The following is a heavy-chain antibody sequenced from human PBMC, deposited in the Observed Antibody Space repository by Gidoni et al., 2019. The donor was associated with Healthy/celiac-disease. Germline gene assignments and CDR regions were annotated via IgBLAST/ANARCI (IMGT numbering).Heavy chain of an antibody. CDR3: ARERYSGTYYFGY. CDR1: GYTFSSYD. CDR2: ISAYNGNT. Sequence: QVQLVQSGAAVKKPGASVNVSCKASGYTFSSYDISWVRQAPGQGLEWMGLISAYNGNTNYAQKFRGRLTMTTDTSSSTAYMELRSLRSDDTAVYYCARERYSGTYYFGYWGQGTLVTVSS. D-gene: IGHD1-26*01. J-gene: IGHJ4*02. V-gene: IGHV1-18*04.